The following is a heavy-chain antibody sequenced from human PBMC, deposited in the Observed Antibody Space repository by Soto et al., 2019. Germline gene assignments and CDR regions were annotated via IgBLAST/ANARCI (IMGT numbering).Heavy chain of an antibody. Sequence: PGGSLRLSCAASGITFSNAWMTWVRQAPGKGLEWVGRIKSITDGGTTDYAAPVKGRFTISRDDSKDTLYLQMNNLRTEDTAVYHCTTDSADIVVVPATFGMDVWGKGTTGTVSS. CDR1: GITFSNAW. D-gene: IGHD2-2*01. CDR3: TTDSADIVVVPATFGMDV. V-gene: IGHV3-15*01. CDR2: IKSITDGGTT. J-gene: IGHJ6*04.